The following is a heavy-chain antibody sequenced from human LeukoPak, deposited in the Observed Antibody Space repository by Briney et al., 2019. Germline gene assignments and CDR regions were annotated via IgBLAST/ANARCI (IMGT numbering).Heavy chain of an antibody. Sequence: ASVKVSCKASGYTFTGYYMHWVRQAPGQGLEWMGWINPNSGGTNYAQKFQGRVTMTRDTSISTAYMELSRLRSDDTAVYYCARMYVDTAMVTVWFDPWGRGTLVTVSS. D-gene: IGHD5-18*01. CDR2: INPNSGGT. CDR1: GYTFTGYY. J-gene: IGHJ5*02. V-gene: IGHV1-2*02. CDR3: ARMYVDTAMVTVWFDP.